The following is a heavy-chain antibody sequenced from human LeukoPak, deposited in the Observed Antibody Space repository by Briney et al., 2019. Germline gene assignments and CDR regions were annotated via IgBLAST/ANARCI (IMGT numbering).Heavy chain of an antibody. CDR1: GYTFTGFY. V-gene: IGHV1-2*02. Sequence: ASVKVSCKASGYTFTGFYMHWVRQAPGQGLEWMGWINPKSGGTNYAQKFQGRVTMTRDTSISTAYMELSRLRSDDTAVYYCARSKKNWNFDYWGQGTLVTVSS. J-gene: IGHJ4*02. D-gene: IGHD1-1*01. CDR3: ARSKKNWNFDY. CDR2: INPKSGGT.